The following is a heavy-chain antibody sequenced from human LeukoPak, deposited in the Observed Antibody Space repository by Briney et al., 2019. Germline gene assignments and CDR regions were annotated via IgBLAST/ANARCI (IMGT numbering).Heavy chain of an antibody. D-gene: IGHD3-3*01. Sequence: PSETLSLTCTVSGGSISSYYWSWIRQPPGKGLEWIGYIYYSGSTNYNPSLKSRVTISVDTSKNQFSLKLSSVTAADTAVYYCARESARGYDFWSGPDAFDIWGQGTMVTVSS. V-gene: IGHV4-59*01. CDR3: ARESARGYDFWSGPDAFDI. CDR2: IYYSGST. J-gene: IGHJ3*02. CDR1: GGSISSYY.